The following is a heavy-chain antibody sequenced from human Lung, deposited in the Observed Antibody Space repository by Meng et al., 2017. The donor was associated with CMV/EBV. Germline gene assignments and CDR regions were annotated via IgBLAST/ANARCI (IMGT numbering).Heavy chain of an antibody. CDR2: MNPNSGNT. CDR1: GYTFTSYD. D-gene: IGHD2-15*01. CDR3: ARGYCSGGSCPVFDP. V-gene: IGHV1-8*01. J-gene: IGHJ5*02. Sequence: EEVKKPGASLKVSVKASGYTFTSYDINWVRQATGQGLEWMGLMNPNSGNTGYAQKFQGRVTMTRNTSISTAYMELSSLRSEDTAVYYCARGYCSGGSCPVFDPWGQGTLVTVSS.